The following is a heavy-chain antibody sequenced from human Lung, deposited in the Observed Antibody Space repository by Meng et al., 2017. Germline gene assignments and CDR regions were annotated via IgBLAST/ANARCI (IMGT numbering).Heavy chain of an antibody. V-gene: IGHV3-74*01. CDR3: TNDRLNH. CDR2: INRDGTKP. D-gene: IGHD1-1*01. CDR1: GFTFTDHW. Sequence: EVHVGESGGAFVPPGGALRLSCAASGFTFTDHWLQWVRQGPGKGLVWVSRINRDGTKPTYADSVKGRFTISRDNAKNTLYLQMNNLRAEDTAFYYCTNDRLNHWGQGALVTVSS. J-gene: IGHJ1*01.